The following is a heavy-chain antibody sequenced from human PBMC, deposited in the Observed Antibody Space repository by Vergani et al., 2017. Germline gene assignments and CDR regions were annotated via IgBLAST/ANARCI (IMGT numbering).Heavy chain of an antibody. CDR2: IYYSGST. J-gene: IGHJ5*02. Sequence: QVQLQESGPGLVKPSQTLSLTCTVSGGSISSGGYYWSWIRQHPGKGLEWIGYIYYSGSTYYNPSLKSRVTRSVDTSKNQFSLKLSSVTAADPAVYSCARAQIAAPGAWRRDPWGQGTLVTVSS. D-gene: IGHD6-25*01. CDR1: GGSISSGGYY. CDR3: ARAQIAAPGAWRRDP. V-gene: IGHV4-31*03.